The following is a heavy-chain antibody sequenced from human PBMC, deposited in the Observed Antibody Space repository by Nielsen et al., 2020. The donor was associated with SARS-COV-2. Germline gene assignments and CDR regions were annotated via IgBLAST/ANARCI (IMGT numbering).Heavy chain of an antibody. J-gene: IGHJ4*02. D-gene: IGHD7-27*01. CDR1: GFTFSTYG. CDR3: ARGNGWGSYFDY. Sequence: GGSLRLSCAASGFTFSTYGIHWVRQAPGKGLEWVATISYDGSDEHYADSVKGRFTISRDNSKNTLYLQMNSLRAEDTAVYYCARGNGWGSYFDYWGQGTLVTVSS. V-gene: IGHV3-30*03. CDR2: ISYDGSDE.